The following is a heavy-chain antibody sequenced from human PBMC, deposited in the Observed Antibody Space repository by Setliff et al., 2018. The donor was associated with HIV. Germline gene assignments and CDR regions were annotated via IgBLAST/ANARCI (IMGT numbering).Heavy chain of an antibody. CDR3: ARGLPADGYAFDL. J-gene: IGHJ3*01. CDR1: GYRFSSYG. V-gene: IGHV1-18*01. Sequence: ASVKVSCKASGYRFSSYGITWVRHAPGQGLEWMGWINVHNGDTKFAQRFQDRLTMTTDTSTTTAYMDLRSLRSDDTAVYYCARGLPADGYAFDLWGQGTMVT. CDR2: INVHNGDT. D-gene: IGHD6-13*01.